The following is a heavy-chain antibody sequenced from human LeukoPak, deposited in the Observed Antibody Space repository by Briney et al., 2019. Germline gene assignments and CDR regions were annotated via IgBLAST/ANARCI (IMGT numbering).Heavy chain of an antibody. V-gene: IGHV3-21*01. J-gene: IGHJ4*02. Sequence: GGSLRLSCAASGFTFSSYSMNWVRQAPGKGLEWVSSISSSSSYIYYADSVKGRFTISRDNAKNSLYLQMNSLRAEDTAVYYCARDPPTYCSSTSCYGVSFDYWGQGTLVTVSS. CDR1: GFTFSSYS. CDR3: ARDPPTYCSSTSCYGVSFDY. CDR2: ISSSSSYI. D-gene: IGHD2-2*01.